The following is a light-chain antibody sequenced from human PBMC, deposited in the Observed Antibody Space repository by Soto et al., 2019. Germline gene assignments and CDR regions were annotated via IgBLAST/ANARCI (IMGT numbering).Light chain of an antibody. CDR2: GAS. V-gene: IGKV3-15*01. CDR1: QSVSSD. J-gene: IGKJ1*01. CDR3: LHYNNWPRWT. Sequence: EIVLTQSPATLSLSPGERATLSCRASQSVSSDLAWYQQLPGQAPRLLIFGASTRATGIPARFSGSGSGTDFTLIISSLQSEDFAVYYCLHYNNWPRWTFGQGTKVDIK.